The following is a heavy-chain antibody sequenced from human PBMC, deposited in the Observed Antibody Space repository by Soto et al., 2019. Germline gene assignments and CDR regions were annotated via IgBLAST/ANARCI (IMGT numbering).Heavy chain of an antibody. V-gene: IGHV3-30*18. D-gene: IGHD3-3*01. J-gene: IGHJ4*02. CDR1: GFTFSSYG. CDR3: AKQSQDYDFWSGYSY. Sequence: QVQLVESGGGVAQPGRSLRLSCAASGFTFSSYGMHWVRQAPGKGLEWVAVISYDGSNKYYADSVKGRFTISRDNSKNTLYLQMNSLRAEDTAVYYCAKQSQDYDFWSGYSYWGQGTLVTVSS. CDR2: ISYDGSNK.